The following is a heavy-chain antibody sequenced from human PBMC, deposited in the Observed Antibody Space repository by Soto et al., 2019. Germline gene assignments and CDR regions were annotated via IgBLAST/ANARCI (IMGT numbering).Heavy chain of an antibody. CDR3: VRDAFLYSRGAYYDH. CDR1: GFTFSTDA. D-gene: IGHD4-4*01. J-gene: IGHJ4*02. V-gene: IGHV3-30-3*01. Sequence: QVRLVESGGGAVQPGDSLRLSCDASGFTFSTDALHWVRQAPGKGLEWVAFISYTGANQYYADSVKGRFTVSRDNSKNIASLQMTNVKPEDSAVYYCVRDAFLYSRGAYYDHWGQGTLVTVSS. CDR2: ISYTGANQ.